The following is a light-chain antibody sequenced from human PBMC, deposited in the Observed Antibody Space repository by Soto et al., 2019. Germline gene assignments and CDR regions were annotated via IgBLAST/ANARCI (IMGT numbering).Light chain of an antibody. Sequence: EIVLTQSPGTLSLSPGERATLSCRASQSVSSNYLAWYQQKPGQAPRLLIYSASSRATGIPDRFSGSGSGADYTLTISSLEPEDSAMYYCQQYGYSFWTFGQGTKVEIK. CDR1: QSVSSNY. V-gene: IGKV3-20*01. CDR3: QQYGYSFWT. J-gene: IGKJ1*01. CDR2: SAS.